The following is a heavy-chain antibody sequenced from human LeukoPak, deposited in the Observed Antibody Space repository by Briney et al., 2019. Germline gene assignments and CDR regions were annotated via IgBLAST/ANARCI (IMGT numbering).Heavy chain of an antibody. D-gene: IGHD3-10*01. CDR2: IIPIFGTA. CDR1: GGTFSSYA. V-gene: IGHV1-69*05. CDR3: ARSGLLWFGELFGARVEDYYYYMDV. Sequence: SVKVSCKASGGTFSSYAISWVRQAPGQGLEWMGRIIPIFGTANYAQKFQGRVTITTDESTSTAYMELSSMRSEDTAVYYCARSGLLWFGELFGARVEDYYYYMDVWGKGTTVTVSS. J-gene: IGHJ6*03.